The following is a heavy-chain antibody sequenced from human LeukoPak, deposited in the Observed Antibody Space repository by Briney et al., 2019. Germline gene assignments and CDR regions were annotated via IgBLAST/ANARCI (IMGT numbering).Heavy chain of an antibody. CDR2: INPGNGDT. J-gene: IGHJ4*02. V-gene: IGHV1-3*03. CDR3: TLYNY. CDR1: GYSFTSQA. D-gene: IGHD2-2*02. Sequence: ASVKVSCKTSGYSFTSQAMHWVRQAPGQSLEWMGCINPGNGDTKYSQEFQGRVTITRDTSATTAYMELSSLRSDDMAVYYCTLYNYWGQGTLVTVSS.